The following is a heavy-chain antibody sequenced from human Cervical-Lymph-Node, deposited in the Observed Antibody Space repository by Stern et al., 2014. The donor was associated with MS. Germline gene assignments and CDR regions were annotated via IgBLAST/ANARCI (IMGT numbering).Heavy chain of an antibody. J-gene: IGHJ6*02. V-gene: IGHV3-48*02. CDR2: ITGRGRRA. D-gene: IGHD3-10*01. CDR1: GFMFGSHK. CDR3: ARARDSGPPHNYYYGMDV. Sequence: EVQLEESGGGLVQPGRSLRLSCLASGFMFGSHKMNWVPQAPGKGLDWVSPITGRGRRASYGDSVKGRFTISRDNANNSLHLQMDRLRDDDTAIYYCARARDSGPPHNYYYGMDVWGQGTTVTV.